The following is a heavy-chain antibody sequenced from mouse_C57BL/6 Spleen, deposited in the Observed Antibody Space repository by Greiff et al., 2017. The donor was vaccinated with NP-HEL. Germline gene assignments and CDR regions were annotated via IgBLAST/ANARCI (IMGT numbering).Heavy chain of an antibody. CDR3: ARLNSNYDYFDY. D-gene: IGHD2-5*01. CDR1: GYTFTSYW. J-gene: IGHJ2*01. CDR2: IFPGSGST. V-gene: IGHV1-55*01. Sequence: QVQLQQPGAELVKPGASVKMSCKASGYTFTSYWITWVKQRPGQGLEWIGDIFPGSGSTNYNEKFKSKATLTVDTSTSTAYMQLSSLTSEDSAVYYCARLNSNYDYFDYWGQGTTRTVSS.